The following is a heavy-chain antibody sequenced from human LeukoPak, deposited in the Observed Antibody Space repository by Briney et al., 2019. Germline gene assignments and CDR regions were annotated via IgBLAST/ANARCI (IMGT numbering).Heavy chain of an antibody. CDR2: ISSSGSTR. V-gene: IGHV3-48*03. Sequence: GGSLRLPCAASGFTFSSYEMNWVRQAPGKGLEWVSYISSSGSTRCYADSVKGRFTISRDNAKNSLYLQMNSLRADDTAVYYCARGEHYYGSGSYSFFWGQGTLVTVSS. D-gene: IGHD3-10*01. CDR1: GFTFSSYE. J-gene: IGHJ4*02. CDR3: ARGEHYYGSGSYSFF.